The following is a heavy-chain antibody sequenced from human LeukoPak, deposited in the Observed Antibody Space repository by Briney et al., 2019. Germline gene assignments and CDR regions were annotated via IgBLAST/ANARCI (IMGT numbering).Heavy chain of an antibody. V-gene: IGHV1-2*06. J-gene: IGHJ4*02. CDR2: INPNSGGT. Sequence: ASVKVSCKASGYSFSDYSMHWVRQAPGQGLEWVGRINPNSGGTSYAQNFQGRVSMTRDTSISTTYMELNGLTSDDTAVYYCARGGSGSGYLYYFDYWGQGTLVSVSP. CDR1: GYSFSDYS. D-gene: IGHD3-10*01. CDR3: ARGGSGSGYLYYFDY.